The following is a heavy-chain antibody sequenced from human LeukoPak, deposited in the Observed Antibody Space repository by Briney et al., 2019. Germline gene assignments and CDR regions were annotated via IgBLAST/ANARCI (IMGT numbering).Heavy chain of an antibody. V-gene: IGHV4-59*01. CDR3: ARRAGAYSHPYDY. CDR2: IYYSGST. Sequence: SETLSLTCTVSGGSISSYYWSWIRQPPGKGLEWIGYIYYSGSTNYNPSLKSRVTISVDTSKNQFSLKLSSVTAADTAVYHCARRAGAYSHPYDYWGQGTLVTVSS. D-gene: IGHD4/OR15-4a*01. J-gene: IGHJ4*02. CDR1: GGSISSYY.